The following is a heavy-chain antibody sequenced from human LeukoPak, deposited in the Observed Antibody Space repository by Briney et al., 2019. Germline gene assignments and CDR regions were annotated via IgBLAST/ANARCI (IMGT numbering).Heavy chain of an antibody. V-gene: IGHV1-69*05. CDR1: GGTFGSYA. D-gene: IGHD5-24*01. CDR2: IIPIFGTA. J-gene: IGHJ4*02. CDR3: ARDLGDGYNPFDY. Sequence: ASVKVSCKASGGTFGSYAISWVRQAPGQGLEWMGRIIPIFGTANYAQKFQGRVTITTDESTSTAYMELSSLRSEDTAVYYCARDLGDGYNPFDYWGQGTLVTVSS.